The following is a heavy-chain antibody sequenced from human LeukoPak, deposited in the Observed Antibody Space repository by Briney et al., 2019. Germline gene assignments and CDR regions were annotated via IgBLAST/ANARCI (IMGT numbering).Heavy chain of an antibody. CDR2: ISSSGSTI. Sequence: GGSLRLSCAASGFTFSNAWMSWVRQAPGKGLEWVSYISSSGSTIYYADSVKGRFTISRDNAKNSLYLQMNSLRAEDTAVYYCARTYPYYYYMDVWGKGTTVTVSS. V-gene: IGHV3-11*04. J-gene: IGHJ6*03. CDR3: ARTYPYYYYMDV. CDR1: GFTFSNAW. D-gene: IGHD2-2*01.